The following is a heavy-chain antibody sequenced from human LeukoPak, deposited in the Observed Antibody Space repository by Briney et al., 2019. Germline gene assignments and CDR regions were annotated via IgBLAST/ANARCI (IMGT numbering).Heavy chain of an antibody. D-gene: IGHD6-13*01. Sequence: PGESLKISCKGSGYAFTSYWTAGGPQMPGKGLRWRGIIYPGGSDTRYSPSFQGQVTISADKSISTAYLQWSSLKASDTAMYYCARRVGSSSWFFDYWGQGTLVTVSS. V-gene: IGHV5-51*01. CDR2: IYPGGSDT. CDR1: GYAFTSYW. J-gene: IGHJ4*02. CDR3: ARRVGSSSWFFDY.